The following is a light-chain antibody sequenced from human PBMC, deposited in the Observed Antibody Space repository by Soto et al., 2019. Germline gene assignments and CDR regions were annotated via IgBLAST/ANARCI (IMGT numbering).Light chain of an antibody. Sequence: QSVLTQPASVSESPGQSITISCTGTSSDVESYKLVSWYQQHPDKAPKLIIYEGNKRPSGVSNRFSGSKSGNTASLTISGLQAEDDADYYCCSYAGSTTFYVFATGTRSPS. CDR2: EGN. J-gene: IGLJ1*01. CDR3: CSYAGSTTFYV. V-gene: IGLV2-23*01. CDR1: SSDVESYKL.